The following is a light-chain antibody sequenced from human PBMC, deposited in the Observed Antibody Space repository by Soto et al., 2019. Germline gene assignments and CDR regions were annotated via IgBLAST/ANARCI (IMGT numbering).Light chain of an antibody. Sequence: DIQMTQSPSSVSASIGDRVTITCRASQGINNWLAWYQQTPGKAPKRLIYATATLQSGVPSRFSGSGSGTEFTLTSSSLQAEDFATYYCQQANSFPHTVGGGTKVEIK. J-gene: IGKJ4*01. CDR2: ATA. CDR1: QGINNW. V-gene: IGKV1-12*01. CDR3: QQANSFPHT.